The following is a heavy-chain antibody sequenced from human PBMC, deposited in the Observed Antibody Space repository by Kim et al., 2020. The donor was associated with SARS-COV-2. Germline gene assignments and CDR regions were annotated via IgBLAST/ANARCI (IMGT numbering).Heavy chain of an antibody. CDR3: ARLNYYGSGSYYGAFDI. CDR1: GFTFSSYA. Sequence: WGSLRLSCAASGFTFSSYAMHWVRQAPGKGLEWVAVISYDGSNKYYADSVKGRFTISRDNSKNTLYLQMNSLRAEDTAVYYCARLNYYGSGSYYGAFDIWGQGTMVTVSS. CDR2: ISYDGSNK. V-gene: IGHV3-30-3*01. D-gene: IGHD3-10*01. J-gene: IGHJ3*02.